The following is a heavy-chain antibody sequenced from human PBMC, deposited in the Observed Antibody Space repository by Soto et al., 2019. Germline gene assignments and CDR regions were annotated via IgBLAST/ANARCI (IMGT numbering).Heavy chain of an antibody. CDR2: IVVGSGNT. D-gene: IGHD1-26*01. CDR3: AVLVGSYYWY. Sequence: GASVKVSCKASGFTFTSSAMQWVRQARGQRLEWIGWIVVGSGNTNYAQKFQERVTITRDMSASTAYMELSSLRSEDTAVYYCAVLVGSYYWYWGQGTLVTVSS. CDR1: GFTFTSSA. V-gene: IGHV1-58*02. J-gene: IGHJ4*02.